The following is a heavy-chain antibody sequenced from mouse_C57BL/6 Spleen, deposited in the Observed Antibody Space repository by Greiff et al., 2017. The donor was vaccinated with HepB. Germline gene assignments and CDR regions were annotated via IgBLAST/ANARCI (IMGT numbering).Heavy chain of an antibody. J-gene: IGHJ2*01. V-gene: IGHV1-82*01. D-gene: IGHD1-1*01. CDR2: IYPGDGDT. Sequence: LQESGPELVKPGASVKISCKASGYAFSSSWMNWVKQRPGKGLEWIGRIYPGDGDTNYNGKFKGKATLTADKSSSTAYMQLSSLTSEDSAVYFCARLPYYGSPYYFDYWGQGTTLTVSS. CDR3: ARLPYYGSPYYFDY. CDR1: GYAFSSSW.